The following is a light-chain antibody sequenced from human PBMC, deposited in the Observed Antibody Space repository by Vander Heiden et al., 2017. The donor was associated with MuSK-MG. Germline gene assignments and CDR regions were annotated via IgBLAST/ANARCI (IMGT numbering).Light chain of an antibody. V-gene: IGKV4-1*01. J-gene: IGKJ2*01. CDR3: QQYYSTPNT. CDR2: WAS. CDR1: QGVLYSSNNKNY. Sequence: DMVLPQPPDSLAESLGATATLCCNSRQGVLYSSNNKNYVAWYQQKPEQPTKLLICWASTREARVPERISGSGSRTDITLTISSLQAEDAAVYYRQQYYSTPNTFGQGTKLEIK.